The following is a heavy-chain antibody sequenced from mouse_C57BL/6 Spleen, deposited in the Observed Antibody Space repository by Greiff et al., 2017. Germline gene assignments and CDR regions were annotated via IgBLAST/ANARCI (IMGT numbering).Heavy chain of an antibody. CDR1: GYTFTSYD. Sequence: VQLQQSGPELVKPGASVKLSCKASGYTFTSYDINWVKQRPGQGLEWIGWIYPRDGSTKYNEKFKGKATLTVDPSSSTAYMELHSLTSEESAVYFCARCTTVVPYYFDYWGQGTTLTVSS. CDR2: IYPRDGST. J-gene: IGHJ2*01. V-gene: IGHV1-85*01. D-gene: IGHD1-1*01. CDR3: ARCTTVVPYYFDY.